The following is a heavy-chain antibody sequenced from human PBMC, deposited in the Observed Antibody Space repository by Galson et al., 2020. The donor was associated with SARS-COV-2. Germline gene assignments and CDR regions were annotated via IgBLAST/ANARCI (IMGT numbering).Heavy chain of an antibody. Sequence: ASGYIFTNHWLAWVRQLPGKGLEWMGIIYPGDSDTRFSPSFQGQVTISVDKSINTAYLQWSSLKAADTAMYYCARLRGYSTYYYAMDVWGQGTTVTVSS. J-gene: IGHJ6*02. CDR2: IYPGDSDT. CDR3: ARLRGYSTYYYAMDV. D-gene: IGHD2-15*01. V-gene: IGHV5-51*01. CDR1: GYIFTNHW.